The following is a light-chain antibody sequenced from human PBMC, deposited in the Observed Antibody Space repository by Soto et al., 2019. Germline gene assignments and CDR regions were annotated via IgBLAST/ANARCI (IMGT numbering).Light chain of an antibody. Sequence: EIVMTQSPAILSVSPGERATLSCRASQSVNIYLAWYQQKPGQAPRLLIFGASSRATGIPARFSGSGSGTEFNLTISSLQSEDFAVYFCQQYDDWLPLTFGGGTKVDIK. J-gene: IGKJ4*01. CDR1: QSVNIY. CDR2: GAS. V-gene: IGKV3D-15*01. CDR3: QQYDDWLPLT.